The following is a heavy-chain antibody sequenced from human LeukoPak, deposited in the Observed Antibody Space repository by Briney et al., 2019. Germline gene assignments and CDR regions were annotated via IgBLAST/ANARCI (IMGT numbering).Heavy chain of an antibody. CDR3: AALRRSSGWSY. V-gene: IGHV4-34*01. CDR2: INHSGST. D-gene: IGHD6-19*01. J-gene: IGHJ4*02. CDR1: GGSFSGYY. Sequence: PSETLSLTCAVYGGSFSGYYWSWIRQPPGKGLEWIGEINHSGSTNYNPSLKSRVTISVDTSKNQFSLKLSSVTAADTAVYYCAALRRSSGWSYWGQGTLVTVSS.